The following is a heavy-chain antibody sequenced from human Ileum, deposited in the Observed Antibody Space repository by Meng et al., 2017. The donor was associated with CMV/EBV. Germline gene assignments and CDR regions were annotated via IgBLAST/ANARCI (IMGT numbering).Heavy chain of an antibody. Sequence: GESLKISCAASGFTFSNYWMSWVRQAPGKGLEWVANIKQDGSENYYVDSVKGRFTISRDNAKNSLYLQMNSLRAEDTAVYFCARLGAASGRYWFDPWGQGTRVTVSS. CDR1: GFTFSNYW. J-gene: IGHJ5*02. CDR2: IKQDGSEN. CDR3: ARLGAASGRYWFDP. V-gene: IGHV3-7*01. D-gene: IGHD6-13*01.